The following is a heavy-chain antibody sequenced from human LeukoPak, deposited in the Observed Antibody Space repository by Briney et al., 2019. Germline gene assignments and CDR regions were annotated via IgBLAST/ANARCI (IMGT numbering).Heavy chain of an antibody. D-gene: IGHD6-19*01. V-gene: IGHV1-8*01. CDR3: ARGRGSGHKENWFDP. CDR2: MNPNSGNT. J-gene: IGHJ5*02. Sequence: EASVKLSCKASGYTFTSYDINWVRQATGQGLEWMGWMNPNSGNTGYAQKFQGRVTMTRNTSISTAYMELSSLRSEDTAVYYCARGRGSGHKENWFDPWGQGTLVTVSS. CDR1: GYTFTSYD.